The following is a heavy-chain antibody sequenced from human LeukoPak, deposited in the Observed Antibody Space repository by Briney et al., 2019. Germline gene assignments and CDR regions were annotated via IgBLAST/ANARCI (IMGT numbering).Heavy chain of an antibody. CDR1: GYTFTSYD. CDR2: MNPNSGNT. D-gene: IGHD6-19*01. J-gene: IGHJ6*03. CDR3: ARGASSGLYYYYYYMDV. Sequence: ASVKVSCKASGYTFTSYDINWVRQATGQGLEWMGWMNPNSGNTGYAQKFQGRVTITRNTSISTAYMELSSLRSEDTAVYYCARGASSGLYYYYYYMDVWGKGTTVTVSS. V-gene: IGHV1-8*03.